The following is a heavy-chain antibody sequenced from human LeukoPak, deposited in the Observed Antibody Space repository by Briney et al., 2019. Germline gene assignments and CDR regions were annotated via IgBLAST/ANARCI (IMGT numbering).Heavy chain of an antibody. J-gene: IGHJ5*02. CDR1: GGSISSGSYY. CDR3: ARRVYGDQGRLDP. D-gene: IGHD4-17*01. CDR2: IYTSGST. V-gene: IGHV4-61*02. Sequence: SETLSLTCTVSGGSISSGSYYWSWIRQPAGKGLEWIGRIYTSGSTNYNPSLKSRVTISVDTSKDQFSLNLNSVTAADTAVYYCARRVYGDQGRLDPWGQGTLVTVSS.